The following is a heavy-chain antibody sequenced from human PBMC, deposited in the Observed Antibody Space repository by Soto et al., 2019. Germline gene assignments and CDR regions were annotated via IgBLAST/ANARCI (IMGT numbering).Heavy chain of an antibody. V-gene: IGHV3-30*18. J-gene: IGHJ1*01. D-gene: IGHD3-9*01. CDR2: ISYDGSNI. CDR1: GFTFSSYG. Sequence: QVQLVESGGGVVQPGRSLRLSCAASGFTFSSYGMHWVRQAPGKGLEWVAVISYDGSNIYYADSVKGRLTISRDNSRNTLYQQMNSLRAEDTAVYYCAKDLRVQYFDWVAPIGVSEYFQHWGQGTLVTVSS. CDR3: AKDLRVQYFDWVAPIGVSEYFQH.